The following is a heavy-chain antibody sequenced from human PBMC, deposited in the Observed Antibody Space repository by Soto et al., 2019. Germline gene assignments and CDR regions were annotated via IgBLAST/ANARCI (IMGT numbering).Heavy chain of an antibody. V-gene: IGHV3-7*01. CDR3: ARDIGIDYGMDV. CDR2: IKKDGSET. J-gene: IGHJ6*02. CDR1: GFTFNDNW. Sequence: EGWLVESGGRLVRPGGSLRLSCAVSGFTFNDNWMSWVRQAPGKGLEWVANIKKDGSETSYGDSVKGRFTISRDNARNLLYLLMTSLRVEDTAVYYCARDIGIDYGMDVWGQGTTVTVSS. D-gene: IGHD3-16*02.